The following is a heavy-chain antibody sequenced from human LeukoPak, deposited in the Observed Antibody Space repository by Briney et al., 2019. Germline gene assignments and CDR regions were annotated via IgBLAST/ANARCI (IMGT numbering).Heavy chain of an antibody. CDR3: ARDRQLEEGWFDL. V-gene: IGHV1-18*01. Sequence: ASMKVSCKASGYIFLNYGITWVRQAPGQGLEWMGWISAYNGNTNYAQKLQGRVTMTTDTSTSTAYMELRSLRSDDTAVYYCARDRQLEEGWFDLWGQGTLVTVSS. D-gene: IGHD3-10*01. J-gene: IGHJ5*02. CDR2: ISAYNGNT. CDR1: GYIFLNYG.